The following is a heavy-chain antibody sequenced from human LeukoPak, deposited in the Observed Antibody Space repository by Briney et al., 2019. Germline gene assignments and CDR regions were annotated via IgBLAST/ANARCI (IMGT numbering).Heavy chain of an antibody. CDR1: GYTFTGYY. Sequence: ASVKVSCKASGYTFTGYYMHWVRQAPGQGHEWMGWINPNSGGTNYAQKFQGRVTMTRDTSISTAYMELSRLRSDDTAVYYCAREGHDSSGHQGNYYYYYMDVWGKGTTVTVSS. D-gene: IGHD3-22*01. V-gene: IGHV1-2*02. CDR2: INPNSGGT. CDR3: AREGHDSSGHQGNYYYYYMDV. J-gene: IGHJ6*03.